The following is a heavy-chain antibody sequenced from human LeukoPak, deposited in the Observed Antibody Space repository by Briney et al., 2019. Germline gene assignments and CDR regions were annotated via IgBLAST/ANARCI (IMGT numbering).Heavy chain of an antibody. CDR2: IYYSGST. V-gene: IGHV4-39*01. CDR1: GGSISSSSYY. CDR3: ARHKSSSTNRFDP. D-gene: IGHD6-13*01. J-gene: IGHJ5*02. Sequence: PSETLSLTCTVSGGSISSSSYYWGWIRQPPGKGLEWIGSIYYSGSTYYNPSLKSRVTISVDTSKNQFSLKLSSVTAADTAVYYCARHKSSSTNRFDPWGQGTLVTVSS.